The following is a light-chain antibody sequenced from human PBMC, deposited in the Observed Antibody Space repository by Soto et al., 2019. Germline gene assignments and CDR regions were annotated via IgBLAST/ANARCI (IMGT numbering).Light chain of an antibody. V-gene: IGKV1-5*01. CDR1: QSISSW. J-gene: IGKJ1*01. Sequence: DIQMTQSPSTLSASVGDRVTITCRASQSISSWLAWYQQKPGKAPNLLIYGASSLDSGVPSRFSGSGSGTEFTLTISSLQPDDFATYYCQQYNSYAWTFGQGTKVDIK. CDR2: GAS. CDR3: QQYNSYAWT.